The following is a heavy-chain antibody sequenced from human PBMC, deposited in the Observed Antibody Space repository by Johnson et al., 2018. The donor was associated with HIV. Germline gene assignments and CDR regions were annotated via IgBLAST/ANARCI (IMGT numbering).Heavy chain of an antibody. CDR1: GFTFDDYG. CDR3: ARVPGSGITRYAGASDI. Sequence: VQLVESGGGVVRPGGSLRLSCEGSGFTFDDYGMSWVRQAPGKGLEWVGRIKSKTDGGPADYAAPVKASFIISRDDSKNTLYLQMGSLRPEDMAVYYCARVPGSGITRYAGASDIWGQGTMVTVSS. D-gene: IGHD3-10*01. CDR2: IKSKTDGGPA. J-gene: IGHJ3*02. V-gene: IGHV3-15*01.